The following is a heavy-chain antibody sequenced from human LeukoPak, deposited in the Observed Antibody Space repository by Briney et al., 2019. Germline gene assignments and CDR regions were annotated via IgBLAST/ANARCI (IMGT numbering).Heavy chain of an antibody. Sequence: ASVKVSCKASGYTFTSYGISWVRQAPGQGLEWMGGIIPIFGTANYAQKFQGRVTITADESTSTAYMELSSLRSEDTAVYYCAREGSGWAFDYWGQGTLVTVSS. CDR1: GYTFTSYG. CDR2: IIPIFGTA. CDR3: AREGSGWAFDY. D-gene: IGHD6-19*01. J-gene: IGHJ4*02. V-gene: IGHV1-69*13.